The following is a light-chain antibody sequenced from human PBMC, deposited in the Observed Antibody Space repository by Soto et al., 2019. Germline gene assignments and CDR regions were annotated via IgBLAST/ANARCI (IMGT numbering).Light chain of an antibody. CDR2: ENN. V-gene: IGLV1-51*02. CDR1: SSNIGNNY. Sequence: QSVLTQPPSVSAAPGQTVTISCSGSSSNIGNNYVSWYQQLPGTAPKPLIYENNKRPSGIPDRFSGSKSGTSATLGITGLQTGDEADYYCGSWDSNLSSWVFGGGTQLTVL. CDR3: GSWDSNLSSWV. J-gene: IGLJ3*02.